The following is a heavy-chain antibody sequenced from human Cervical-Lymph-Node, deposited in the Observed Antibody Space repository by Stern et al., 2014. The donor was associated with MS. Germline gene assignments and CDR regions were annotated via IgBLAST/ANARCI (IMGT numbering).Heavy chain of an antibody. V-gene: IGHV1-69*01. CDR3: ARGDSEAPIYYFDY. CDR2: STPIYDAT. D-gene: IGHD2-21*01. Sequence: VQLVESGAEVKKPGSSVKVSCKTSGGTFSNYAISWVRQAPGQGLEWMGGSTPIYDATNYAQKVQGSGTITADESTSTAYMELSSLRSDDTAMYYCARGDSEAPIYYFDYWGQGTLVTVSS. J-gene: IGHJ4*02. CDR1: GGTFSNYA.